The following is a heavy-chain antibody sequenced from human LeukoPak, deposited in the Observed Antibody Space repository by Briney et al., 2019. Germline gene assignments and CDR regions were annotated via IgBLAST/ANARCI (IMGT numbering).Heavy chain of an antibody. CDR2: IYSGGAT. D-gene: IGHD6-13*01. CDR1: GFTVSGNY. V-gene: IGHV3-66*01. Sequence: GGSLRLSCAASGFTVSGNYMSWVRQAPGVGLEWVSVIYSGGATFYADSVKGRFTISRDTSKNTLYLQMNSLRAEDTAVYYCARDSSDGSRWHGYFDSWGQGTLVSVSS. J-gene: IGHJ4*02. CDR3: ARDSSDGSRWHGYFDS.